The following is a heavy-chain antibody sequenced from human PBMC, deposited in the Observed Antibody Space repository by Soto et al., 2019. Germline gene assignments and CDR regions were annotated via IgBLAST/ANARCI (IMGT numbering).Heavy chain of an antibody. J-gene: IGHJ5*02. CDR1: GGSFSGYY. CDR2: INHSGST. V-gene: IGHV4-34*01. Sequence: QVQLQQWGAGLLKPSETLSLTCAVYGGSFSGYYWSWIRQPPGKGLEWIGEINHSGSTNYNPSRNSRVTISVDTSKSQCSLKLRSVTAADTAVYYCARGRIAVAGTPWFAPWGQGTLVTVSS. D-gene: IGHD6-19*01. CDR3: ARGRIAVAGTPWFAP.